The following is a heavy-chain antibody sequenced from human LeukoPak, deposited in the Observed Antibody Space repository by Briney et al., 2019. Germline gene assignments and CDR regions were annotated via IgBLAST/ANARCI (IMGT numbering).Heavy chain of an antibody. V-gene: IGHV4-59*08. J-gene: IGHJ4*02. CDR2: IYYSGST. CDR3: ARHDSSGYTIGY. Sequence: SETLSLTCTISGGSISSYYWSWIRQPPGKGLEWIGYIYYSGSTNYNPSLKSRVTISVDTSKNQFSLKLSSVTAADTAVYYCARHDSSGYTIGYWGQGTLVTVSS. D-gene: IGHD3-22*01. CDR1: GGSISSYY.